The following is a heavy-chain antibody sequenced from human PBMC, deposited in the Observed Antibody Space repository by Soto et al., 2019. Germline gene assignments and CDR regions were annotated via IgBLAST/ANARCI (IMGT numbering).Heavy chain of an antibody. V-gene: IGHV3-9*01. D-gene: IGHD6-19*01. CDR1: GFTFESYA. Sequence: EVQLVESGGGSVQPGTSLRLSCVASGFTFESYAMHWVRQVPGKGLEWVSGISWNSGSIGYEDSVKGRFTISRDNAQKSLYLEMNSLRVEDTAFYYCVKDIHEQWLVSHFEYWGQGALVTVSS. CDR3: VKDIHEQWLVSHFEY. CDR2: ISWNSGSI. J-gene: IGHJ4*02.